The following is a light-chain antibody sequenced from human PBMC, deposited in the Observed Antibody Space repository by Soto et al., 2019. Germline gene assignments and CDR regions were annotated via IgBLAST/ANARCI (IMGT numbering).Light chain of an antibody. Sequence: EIVLTPSPATLSLSPGERATLSCRASQSVSSYLAWYQQKPGQAPRLLIYDASNRATGIPARFSGSGSGTDFTLTISSLQAEDVAVYYCQQYLNILSFGGGTKVDIK. J-gene: IGKJ4*01. V-gene: IGKV3-11*01. CDR2: DAS. CDR3: QQYLNILS. CDR1: QSVSSY.